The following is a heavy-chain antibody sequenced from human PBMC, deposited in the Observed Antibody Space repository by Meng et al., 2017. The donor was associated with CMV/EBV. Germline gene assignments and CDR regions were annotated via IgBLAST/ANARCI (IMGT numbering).Heavy chain of an antibody. V-gene: IGHV5-51*01. CDR1: GYSFTSYW. CDR2: IYPGDSDT. D-gene: IGHD5-12*01. CDR3: ARHASWILGGMDV. Sequence: GSLRLSCKGSGYSFTSYWIGWVRQMPGKGLEWMGIIYPGDSDTRYSPSFQGQVTISADKSISTAYLQWSSLKASDTAMYYCARHASWILGGMDVWGQGTTVTVSS. J-gene: IGHJ6*02.